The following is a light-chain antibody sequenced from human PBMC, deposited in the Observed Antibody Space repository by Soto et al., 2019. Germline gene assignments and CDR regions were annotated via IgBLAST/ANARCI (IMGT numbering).Light chain of an antibody. Sequence: EILLTQSPDSLSLSPGDRATLSCRASQSFSSTFFAWYQQKPGQAPRLLIYGASSRATGSPDRFSGSGSGTDFTLTISRLEPEDFAVYYCQQYASSVTFGHGTKVEIK. V-gene: IGKV3-20*01. CDR2: GAS. CDR1: QSFSSTF. CDR3: QQYASSVT. J-gene: IGKJ1*01.